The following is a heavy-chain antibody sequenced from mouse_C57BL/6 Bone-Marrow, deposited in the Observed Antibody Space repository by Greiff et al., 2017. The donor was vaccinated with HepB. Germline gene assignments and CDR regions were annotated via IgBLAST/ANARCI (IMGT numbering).Heavy chain of an antibody. CDR1: GFTFSSYA. CDR2: ISDGGSYT. V-gene: IGHV5-4*03. CDR3: ARNKRYFDV. J-gene: IGHJ1*03. Sequence: DVMLVESGGGLVKPGGSLKLSCAASGFTFSSYAMSWVRQTPEKRLEWVATISDGGSYTYYPDNVKGRFTISRDNAKNNLYLQMSHLKSEDTAMYYCARNKRYFDVWGTGTTVTVSS.